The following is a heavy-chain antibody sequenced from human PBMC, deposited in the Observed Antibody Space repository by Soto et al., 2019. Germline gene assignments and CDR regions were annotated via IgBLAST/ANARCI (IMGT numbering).Heavy chain of an antibody. J-gene: IGHJ6*02. V-gene: IGHV1-46*01. CDR1: GYTFTNYY. D-gene: IGHD5-18*01. CDR2: INPSGGST. CDR3: AREDTADYSGMDV. Sequence: QVQLVQSGAEVKKPGASVKVSCKASGYTFTNYYVHWVRQAPGQGPEWMGVINPSGGSTRDAQKFQARVTMTRDTSTSTVHIELSSLRSEDTAVYYCAREDTADYSGMDVWGQGTTVTVSS.